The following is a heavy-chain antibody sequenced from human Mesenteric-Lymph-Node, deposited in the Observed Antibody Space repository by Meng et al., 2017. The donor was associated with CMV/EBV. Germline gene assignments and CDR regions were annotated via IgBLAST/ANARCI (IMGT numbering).Heavy chain of an antibody. D-gene: IGHD1-20*01. CDR3: AKDPLTGNEAYYFDY. CDR2: ISYDGSNK. J-gene: IGHJ4*02. V-gene: IGHV3-30-3*01. Sequence: GESLKISCAASGFTFSSYAMHWVRQAPGKGLEWVAVISYDGSNKYYADSVKGRFTISRDNSKNTLYLQMNSLRAEDTAVYYCAKDPLTGNEAYYFDYWGQGTLVTVSS. CDR1: GFTFSSYA.